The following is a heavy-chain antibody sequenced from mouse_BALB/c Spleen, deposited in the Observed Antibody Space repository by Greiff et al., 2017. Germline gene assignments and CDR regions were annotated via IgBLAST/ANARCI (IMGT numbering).Heavy chain of an antibody. CDR2: INSNGGST. Sequence: EVKVVESGGGLVQPGGSLKLSCAASGFTFSSYGMSWVRQTPDKRLELVATINSNGGSTYYPDSVKGRFTISRDNAKNTLYLQMSSLKSEDTAMYYCARVSTMITTYFDYWGQGTTLTVSS. V-gene: IGHV5-6-3*01. J-gene: IGHJ2*01. D-gene: IGHD2-4*01. CDR3: ARVSTMITTYFDY. CDR1: GFTFSSYG.